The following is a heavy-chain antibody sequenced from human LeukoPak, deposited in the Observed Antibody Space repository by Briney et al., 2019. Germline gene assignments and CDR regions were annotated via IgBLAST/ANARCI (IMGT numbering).Heavy chain of an antibody. Sequence: GGSLRLSCAASGFTFSSYSMNWVRQAPGKGLEWVSSISSSSSYIYYADSVKGRFTISRDNAKNSLYLQMNSLRAEDTAVYYCARHPRETYYDFWSGYSHFDYWGQGTLVTVSS. J-gene: IGHJ4*02. V-gene: IGHV3-21*01. CDR2: ISSSSSYI. CDR3: ARHPRETYYDFWSGYSHFDY. CDR1: GFTFSSYS. D-gene: IGHD3-3*01.